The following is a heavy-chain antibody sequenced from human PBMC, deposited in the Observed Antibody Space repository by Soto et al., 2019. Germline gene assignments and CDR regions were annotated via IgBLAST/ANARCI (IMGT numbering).Heavy chain of an antibody. CDR1: GFTFSGYA. CDR3: AKVPRYCSGSNCYAGYFQH. Sequence: EVQLLESGGGLVQPGGSLRLSCAASGFTFSGYAMSWVRQAPGKGLEWVSGISGSGGNTYYADSVKGRFTISRDNSKNTLSLQMNSLRAEDTAVYYCAKVPRYCSGSNCYAGYFQHWGQGTLVTVSS. CDR2: ISGSGGNT. J-gene: IGHJ1*01. D-gene: IGHD2-2*01. V-gene: IGHV3-23*01.